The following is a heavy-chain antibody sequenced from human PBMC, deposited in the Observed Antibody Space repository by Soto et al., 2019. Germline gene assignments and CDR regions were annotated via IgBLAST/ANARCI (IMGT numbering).Heavy chain of an antibody. J-gene: IGHJ4*02. CDR2: IYYAGRT. Sequence: QVRLQESGPGLVKPSETLSLTCTVSGGSMLRYYWSWIRLPPGRGLEWIGFIYYAGRTKYTPSLNSLLTMSVDTGKNQFSLTVTCVTAADTAVYDCARRIVATETFAYWGQGTLVT. CDR3: ARRIVATETFAY. D-gene: IGHD5-12*01. V-gene: IGHV4-59*08. CDR1: GGSMLRYY.